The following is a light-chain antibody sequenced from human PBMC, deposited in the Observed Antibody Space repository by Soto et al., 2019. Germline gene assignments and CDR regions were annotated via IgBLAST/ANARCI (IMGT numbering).Light chain of an antibody. CDR3: QHYNHWPPYA. V-gene: IGKV3D-15*01. J-gene: IGKJ2*01. CDR2: GAS. CDR1: QSVGSN. Sequence: EIVMTQSPATLSVSPGERATLSCRASQSVGSNLAWYQQKPGQAPRLLIYGASTRTTATPARFSGSGSGTEFTLTISSLQSEDFAVYYCQHYNHWPPYAFGQGTKLEIK.